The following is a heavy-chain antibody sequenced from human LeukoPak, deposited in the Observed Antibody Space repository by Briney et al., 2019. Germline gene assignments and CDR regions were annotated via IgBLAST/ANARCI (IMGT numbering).Heavy chain of an antibody. CDR2: ISSTSSYI. D-gene: IGHD2-21*02. Sequence: GGSLRLSCAGSGFTFSSYAMNWVRQAPGKGLEWVSSISSTSSYIYYADSVKGRFTISRDNAQNSLYLQMNSLRAEDTAVYYCARELTHGDYWGQGTLVTVSS. CDR3: ARELTHGDY. V-gene: IGHV3-21*01. CDR1: GFTFSSYA. J-gene: IGHJ4*02.